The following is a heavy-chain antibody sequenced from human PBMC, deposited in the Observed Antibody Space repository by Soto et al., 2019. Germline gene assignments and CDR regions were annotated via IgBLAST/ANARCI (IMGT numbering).Heavy chain of an antibody. CDR2: IYYSGET. J-gene: IGHJ5*02. Sequence: SETLSLTCTVSGGSVSSYFWSWIRQPPGKGLEWIGYIYYSGETNSNPSLKSRVTMSVDTSKNQFSLRLNSVTAADSAVYYCARGHMGWFDPWGLGTLVTVSS. D-gene: IGHD3-16*01. V-gene: IGHV4-59*02. CDR1: GGSVSSYF. CDR3: ARGHMGWFDP.